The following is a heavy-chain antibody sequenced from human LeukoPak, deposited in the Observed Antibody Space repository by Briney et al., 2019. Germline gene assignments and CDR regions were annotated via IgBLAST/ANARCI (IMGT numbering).Heavy chain of an antibody. J-gene: IGHJ5*02. CDR3: AGDLVEGTTT. V-gene: IGHV4-4*07. CDR2: IYTSGST. D-gene: IGHD1-7*01. Sequence: SETPSLTCTVSGDSISSYHWNWIRQPAGKGLEWIGRIYTSGSTNYNPSLKSRVTMSIDTSKNQFSLKLNSVTAADTAMYYCAGDLVEGTTTWGQGTLVTVSS. CDR1: GDSISSYH.